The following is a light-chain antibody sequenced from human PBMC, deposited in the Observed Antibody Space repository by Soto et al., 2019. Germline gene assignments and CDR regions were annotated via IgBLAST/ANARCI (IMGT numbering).Light chain of an antibody. V-gene: IGLV2-14*01. CDR1: GSDVGAYNY. CDR2: EVT. J-gene: IGLJ1*01. Sequence: SALTQPASVSGSPGQSTTISCTGTGSDVGAYNYVSWYQQHPGRVPRLLIYEVTNRPSGVSNRSSGSKSGNTASLTISGLQAEDEADYYYSSYTASSTYVFVPGTKLTAL. CDR3: SSYTASSTYV.